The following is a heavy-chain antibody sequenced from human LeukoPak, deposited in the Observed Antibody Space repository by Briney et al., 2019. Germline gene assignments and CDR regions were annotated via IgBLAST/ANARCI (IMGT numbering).Heavy chain of an antibody. V-gene: IGHV3-66*01. CDR1: GFTVSTNY. D-gene: IGHD3-16*02. CDR3: ARLHFTFGGVIASYYYYYMDV. Sequence: GGSLRLSCAVSGFTVSTNYMSWVRQAPGKGLEWVSVIYSGGNTDYADSVKDRFTISRDNSKNTLYLQMNSLRAEDTAVYYCARLHFTFGGVIASYYYYYMDVWGKGTTVTVSS. CDR2: IYSGGNT. J-gene: IGHJ6*03.